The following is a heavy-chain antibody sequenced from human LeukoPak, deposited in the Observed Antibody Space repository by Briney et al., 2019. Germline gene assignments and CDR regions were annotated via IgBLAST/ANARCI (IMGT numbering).Heavy chain of an antibody. V-gene: IGHV4-4*07. Sequence: PSETLSLTCTVSGGSISSYYWSWIRQPAGKGLEWIWRIYTSGSTNYNPSLKSRVTMSVDTSRNQFSLKLSSVTAADTAVYYCARDIPYYYYYGMDVWGQGTTVSVSS. CDR3: ARDIPYYYYYGMDV. CDR1: GGSISSYY. J-gene: IGHJ6*02. CDR2: IYTSGST.